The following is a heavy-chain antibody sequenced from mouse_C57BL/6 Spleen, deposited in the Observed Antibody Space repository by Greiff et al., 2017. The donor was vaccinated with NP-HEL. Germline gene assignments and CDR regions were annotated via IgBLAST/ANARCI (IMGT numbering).Heavy chain of an antibody. CDR2: IDPSDSYT. Sequence: QVQLQQPGAELVKPGASVKLSCKASGYTFTSYWMQWVNQRPGQGLEWIGEIDPSDSYTNYNQKFKGKATLTVDTSSSTAYMQLSSLTSEDSAVYYCARKGLITTVVATGYFDYWGQGTTLTVSS. CDR1: GYTFTSYW. J-gene: IGHJ2*01. V-gene: IGHV1-50*01. D-gene: IGHD1-1*01. CDR3: ARKGLITTVVATGYFDY.